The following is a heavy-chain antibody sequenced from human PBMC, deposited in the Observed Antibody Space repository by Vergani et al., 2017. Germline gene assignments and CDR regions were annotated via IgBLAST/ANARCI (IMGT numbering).Heavy chain of an antibody. CDR1: GGSISSYY. CDR2: IYYSGST. V-gene: IGHV4-59*01. Sequence: QVQLQESGPGLVKPSETLSLTCTVSGGSISSYYWSWIRQPPGKGLEWIGYIYYSGSTNYNPSLKSRVTISVDTSKNQFSLKLSSVTAADTAVYYCASPDSYGDYVPFDYWGQGTLVTVSS. J-gene: IGHJ4*02. CDR3: ASPDSYGDYVPFDY. D-gene: IGHD4-17*01.